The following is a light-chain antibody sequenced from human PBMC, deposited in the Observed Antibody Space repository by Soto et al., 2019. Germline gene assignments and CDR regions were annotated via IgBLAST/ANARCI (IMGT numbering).Light chain of an antibody. CDR1: QTVSSNY. CDR2: GAS. CDR3: QQYTGPPTT. J-gene: IGKJ5*01. V-gene: IGKV3-20*01. Sequence: EIILTHSPDTLSLSPGEIATLSCRASQTVSSNYLAWCQQRPGQAPRLLIYGASTRADGIPDRFSGSGSGTDFTLTITRLEPEDSAVYFCQQYTGPPTTFGQGTRLEIK.